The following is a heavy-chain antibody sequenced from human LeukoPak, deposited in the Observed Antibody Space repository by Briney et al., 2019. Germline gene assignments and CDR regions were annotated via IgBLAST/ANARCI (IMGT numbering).Heavy chain of an antibody. V-gene: IGHV1-18*01. CDR3: ARDRPDSSGWYTPLYYYYYGMDV. CDR1: GYTFTSYG. D-gene: IGHD6-19*01. J-gene: IGHJ6*02. Sequence: GASVKVSCKASGYTFTSYGISWVRQAPGQGLEWMGWISAYNGNTNYAQKLQGRVTMTTDTSTSTAYMEPRSLRSDDTAVYYCARDRPDSSGWYTPLYYYYYGMDVWGQGTTVTVSS. CDR2: ISAYNGNT.